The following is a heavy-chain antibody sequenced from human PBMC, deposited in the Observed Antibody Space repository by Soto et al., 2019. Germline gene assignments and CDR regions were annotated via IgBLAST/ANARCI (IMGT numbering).Heavy chain of an antibody. CDR3: VSDRGYGHASVPYS. CDR2: ISYDGGLQ. V-gene: IGHV3-30*03. Sequence: QAHLVESGGGVVQPGRSLRLSCAASGFTFTSYGMHGVRQAPGTRLEWVAVISYDGGLQHYADSVKGRFTISRDNSKNMVLRQMNSLRAEDTAVYYCVSDRGYGHASVPYSWGQGTLVSVSS. D-gene: IGHD5-18*01. J-gene: IGHJ4*02. CDR1: GFTFTSYG.